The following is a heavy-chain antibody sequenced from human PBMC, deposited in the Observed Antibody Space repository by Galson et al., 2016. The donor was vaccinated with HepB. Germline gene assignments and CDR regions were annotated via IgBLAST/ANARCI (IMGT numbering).Heavy chain of an antibody. J-gene: IGHJ4*02. D-gene: IGHD1-1*01. CDR1: GDSVSSNSGV. CDR2: TYYRSKWYN. Sequence: CAISGDSVSSNSGVWNWIRQSPSRGLEWLGRTYYRSKWYNHYAESVKSRITINPDTSKNQFSLHLNSVTPEDTAVYYCARDSPGNSFFYYWGQGFLVTVSS. CDR3: ARDSPGNSFFYY. V-gene: IGHV6-1*01.